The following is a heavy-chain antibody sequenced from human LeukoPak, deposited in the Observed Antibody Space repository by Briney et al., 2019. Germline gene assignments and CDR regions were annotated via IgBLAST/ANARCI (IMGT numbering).Heavy chain of an antibody. CDR2: ISYDGSNK. CDR1: GFTFSSYG. CDR3: AIYGSGEIDY. D-gene: IGHD3-10*01. J-gene: IGHJ4*02. Sequence: PRRSLRLSCAASGFTFSSYGMHWVRQAPGKGLEWVAVISYDGSNKYYADSVKGRFTISRDNSKNTLYLQMNSLRAEDTAVYYCAIYGSGEIDYWGQGTLVTVSS. V-gene: IGHV3-30*03.